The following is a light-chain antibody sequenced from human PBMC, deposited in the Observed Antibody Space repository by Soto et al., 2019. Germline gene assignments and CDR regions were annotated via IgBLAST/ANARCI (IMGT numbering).Light chain of an antibody. J-gene: IGLJ1*01. Sequence: QSALTQPASVSGSPGQSMTISCTGTNSDVGAYKPVSWYQHHPGKAPKPMIYDVSYRPSGVSNRFSGSQSGNTASLTISGLQPEDESDYYCSSSTTRGTRVFGTGTKVTVL. CDR3: SSSTTRGTRV. V-gene: IGLV2-14*03. CDR1: NSDVGAYKP. CDR2: DVS.